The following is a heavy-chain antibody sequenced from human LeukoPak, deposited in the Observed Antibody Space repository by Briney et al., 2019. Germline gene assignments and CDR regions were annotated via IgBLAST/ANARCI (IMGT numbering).Heavy chain of an antibody. D-gene: IGHD3-22*01. CDR1: GFTFSSYG. CDR2: ISYDGSNK. Sequence: PGRSLRLSCAASGFTFSSYGMHWVRQAPGKGLEWVAVISYDGSNKYYADSVKGRFTISRDNSKNTLYLQMNSLRAEDTAVYYCAKGLYYYDQSAFGIWGQGTMVTVSS. J-gene: IGHJ3*02. CDR3: AKGLYYYDQSAFGI. V-gene: IGHV3-30*18.